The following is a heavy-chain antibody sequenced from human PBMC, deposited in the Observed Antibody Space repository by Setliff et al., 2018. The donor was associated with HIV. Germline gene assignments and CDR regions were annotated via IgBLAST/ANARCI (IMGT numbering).Heavy chain of an antibody. CDR2: IFRAGNA. Sequence: LSLTCTVSGGSINSGAYLWAWIRQPAGKGLEWIGRIFRAGNATYNPSLKSRAILSVDTSKNQFSLKLSSATAADTAVYYCARRLQFLEFLHGVGGLDVWGQGTTVTVSS. J-gene: IGHJ6*02. CDR1: GGSINSGAYL. D-gene: IGHD3-3*01. CDR3: ARRLQFLEFLHGVGGLDV. V-gene: IGHV4-61*02.